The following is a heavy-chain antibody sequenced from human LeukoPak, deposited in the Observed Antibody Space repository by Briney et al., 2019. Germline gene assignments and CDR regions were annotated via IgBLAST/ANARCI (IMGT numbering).Heavy chain of an antibody. V-gene: IGHV4-34*01. CDR1: GESFSGYY. Sequence: SETLSLTCAVYGESFSGYYWSWIRQPPGRGLEWIGEINHSGSTSYSASLKSRVTISVDTSKNQFSLKLNSVTAADTAVYYCARGDIAAGGAPFDYWGQGTLVTVSS. CDR2: INHSGST. CDR3: ARGDIAAGGAPFDY. J-gene: IGHJ4*02. D-gene: IGHD6-13*01.